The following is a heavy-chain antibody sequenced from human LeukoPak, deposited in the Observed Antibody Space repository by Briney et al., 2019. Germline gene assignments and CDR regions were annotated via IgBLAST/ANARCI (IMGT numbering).Heavy chain of an antibody. J-gene: IGHJ4*02. CDR2: IYSDNT. D-gene: IGHD3-9*01. V-gene: IGHV3-53*01. CDR1: GFTVSSNS. CDR3: ANLHYDILTGYIYYFDY. Sequence: GGSLRLSCTVSGFTVSSNSMSWVRQAPGKGLEWVSFIYSDNTHYSDSVKGRFTISRDNSKNTLYLQMNSLRAEDTAVYYCANLHYDILTGYIYYFDYWGQGTLVTVSS.